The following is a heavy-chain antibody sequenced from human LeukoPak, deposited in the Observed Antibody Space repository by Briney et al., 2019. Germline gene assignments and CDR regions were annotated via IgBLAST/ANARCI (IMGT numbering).Heavy chain of an antibody. Sequence: GGSLRLSCAASGFTFSSHWMHWVRQVPGKGLVWVSRINSDGSSTSYADSVKGRFTISRDNSKNTLYLQMNSLRAEDTAVYYCARLQVSRKNWNDRYYYYYMDVWGKGTTVTVSS. V-gene: IGHV3-74*01. J-gene: IGHJ6*03. D-gene: IGHD1-1*01. CDR3: ARLQVSRKNWNDRYYYYYMDV. CDR2: INSDGSST. CDR1: GFTFSSHW.